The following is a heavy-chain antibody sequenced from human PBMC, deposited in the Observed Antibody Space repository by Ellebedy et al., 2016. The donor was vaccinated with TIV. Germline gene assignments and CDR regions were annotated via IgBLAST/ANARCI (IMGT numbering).Heavy chain of an antibody. V-gene: IGHV4-4*07. Sequence: MPSETLSLACTVTGGSMSSYDGSWIRQPAGKGLEWIGRIYTSGSTNYNPSLKSRVTMSVDTSKNQFSLKLSSVTAADTAVYYCARLSVAAAGTVWGQGTTVTVSS. CDR1: GGSMSSYD. J-gene: IGHJ6*02. D-gene: IGHD6-13*01. CDR3: ARLSVAAAGTV. CDR2: IYTSGST.